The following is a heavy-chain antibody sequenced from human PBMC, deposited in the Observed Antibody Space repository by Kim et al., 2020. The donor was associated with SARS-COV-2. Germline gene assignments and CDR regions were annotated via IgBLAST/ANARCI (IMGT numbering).Heavy chain of an antibody. V-gene: IGHV3-48*04. CDR2: ISSSSSTI. J-gene: IGHJ1*01. CDR1: GFTFSSYS. D-gene: IGHD3-22*01. Sequence: GRSLRLSCAASGFTFSSYSMNWVRQAPGKGLEWVGYISSSSSTIYYADSVKGRFTISRDNAKKSLYLQMHSLRAEDTAVYDCARVLDVGDYYYDSSGYVGLNWGQGTLVTVSS. CDR3: ARVLDVGDYYYDSSGYVGLN.